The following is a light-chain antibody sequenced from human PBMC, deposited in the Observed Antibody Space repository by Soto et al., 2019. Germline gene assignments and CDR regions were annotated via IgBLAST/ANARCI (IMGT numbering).Light chain of an antibody. V-gene: IGLV1-51*01. CDR2: DNN. J-gene: IGLJ2*01. Sequence: QSALTQPPSMSAAPGQKVTFSCSGSSSNIGKNYVSWYQQFPGTAPKLLIYDNNKRPSGIPDRFSGSKSGTSATLGITGLQTGDEADYFCGTWDNSLSVVVFGGGTKLTVL. CDR3: GTWDNSLSVVV. CDR1: SSNIGKNY.